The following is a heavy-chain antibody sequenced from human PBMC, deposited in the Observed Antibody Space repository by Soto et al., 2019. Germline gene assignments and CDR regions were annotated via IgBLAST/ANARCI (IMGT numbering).Heavy chain of an antibody. J-gene: IGHJ4*02. Sequence: QLQLQESGSGLVKPSQTLSLTCTVSGGSIRTGGYSWSWIRQPPGKGLEWIGNTYHSGNPYYNPSLKSRVTLSVDGAKSQFSLKVSSVTAADTAVYYCAREDYGDYGGYFDYWGQGSLVTVSS. CDR3: AREDYGDYGGYFDY. V-gene: IGHV4-30-2*01. CDR1: GGSIRTGGYS. D-gene: IGHD4-17*01. CDR2: TYHSGNP.